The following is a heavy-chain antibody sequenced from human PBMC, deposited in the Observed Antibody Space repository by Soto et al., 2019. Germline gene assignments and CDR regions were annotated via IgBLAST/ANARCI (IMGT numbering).Heavy chain of an antibody. CDR1: GYTLTELS. CDR2: FDPEDGET. J-gene: IGHJ3*02. CDR3: ARDYCSSTSGSPGEDAFDI. Sequence: ASLKVSCKVSGYTLTELSMHWVRQAPGKGLEWMGGFDPEDGETIYAQKFQGRVTMTEDTSTSTAYMELSSLRSEDTAVYYCARDYCSSTSGSPGEDAFDIWGQGTMVTVSS. V-gene: IGHV1-24*01. D-gene: IGHD2-2*01.